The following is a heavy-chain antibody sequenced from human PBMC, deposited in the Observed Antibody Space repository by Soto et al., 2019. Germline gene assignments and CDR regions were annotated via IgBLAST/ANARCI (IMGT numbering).Heavy chain of an antibody. CDR1: GGTFSSYT. Sequence: ASVKVSCKASGGTFSSYTISWVRQAPGQGLEWMGRIIPILGIANYAQKFQGRVTITADKSTSTAYMELSSLRSEDTAVYYCARGRYCSSTSCYEVFDYWGQGTLVTVSS. J-gene: IGHJ4*02. CDR3: ARGRYCSSTSCYEVFDY. D-gene: IGHD2-2*01. V-gene: IGHV1-69*02. CDR2: IIPILGIA.